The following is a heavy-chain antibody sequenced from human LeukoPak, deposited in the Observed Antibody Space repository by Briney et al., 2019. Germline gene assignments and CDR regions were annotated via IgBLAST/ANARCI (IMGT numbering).Heavy chain of an antibody. CDR3: ARGNYVYVWGGIDY. D-gene: IGHD3-16*01. J-gene: IGHJ4*02. V-gene: IGHV3-21*01. CDR2: ISSSSSYI. Sequence: GGSLRLSCAASGFTFDDYAMHWVRQAPGKGLEWVSSISSSSSYIYYADSVKGRFTISRDNAKNSLYLQMNSLRAEDTAVYYCARGNYVYVWGGIDYWGQGTLVTVSS. CDR1: GFTFDDYA.